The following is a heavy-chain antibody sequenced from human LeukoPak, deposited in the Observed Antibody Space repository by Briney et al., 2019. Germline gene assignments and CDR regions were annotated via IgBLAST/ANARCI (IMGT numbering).Heavy chain of an antibody. Sequence: GGSLRLSCAASGFTFSSYSMNWVRQAPGKGLEWVSSISSSSSYIYYADSVKGRFTISRENAKNSLYLQMNSLRAEDTAVYYCARSGLGYCSGGSCYDYWGQGTLVTVSS. J-gene: IGHJ4*02. CDR3: ARSGLGYCSGGSCYDY. CDR2: ISSSSSYI. CDR1: GFTFSSYS. D-gene: IGHD2-15*01. V-gene: IGHV3-21*01.